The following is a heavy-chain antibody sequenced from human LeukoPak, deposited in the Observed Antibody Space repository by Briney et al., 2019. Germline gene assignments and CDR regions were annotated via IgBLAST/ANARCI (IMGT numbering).Heavy chain of an antibody. CDR2: ICGYNVDT. J-gene: IGHJ6*02. CDR3: ARELGGAGSYFFPYYAMDV. Sequence: ASLKVSCKASGYSFTSDGIKWVRQAPGQGLRWMGWICGYNVDTKYAQDFQGRVTMTTDTSTSTAYMELRSLRSDDTAVYYCARELGGAGSYFFPYYAMDVWGQGTTATVSS. CDR1: GYSFTSDG. D-gene: IGHD3-10*01. V-gene: IGHV1-18*01.